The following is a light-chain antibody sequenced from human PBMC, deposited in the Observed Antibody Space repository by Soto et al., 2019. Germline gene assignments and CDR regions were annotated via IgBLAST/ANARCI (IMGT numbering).Light chain of an antibody. V-gene: IGKV3-20*01. J-gene: IGKJ5*01. CDR2: GVS. CDR1: QSVGRRY. CDR3: HQYDGSPIT. Sequence: EIVLTQSPGTLSFSPGERATLSCRASQSVGRRYLAWYKQTLGQAPRILTSGVSKRATGIPDRFSGDGSGTEFTLTISRLEPEDFELYICHQYDGSPITFGQGTRLEIK.